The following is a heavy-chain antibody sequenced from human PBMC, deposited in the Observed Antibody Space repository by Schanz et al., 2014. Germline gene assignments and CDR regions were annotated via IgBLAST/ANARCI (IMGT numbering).Heavy chain of an antibody. D-gene: IGHD3-10*01. CDR2: IWSDGTNE. V-gene: IGHV3-33*06. CDR1: GFIFRSFG. Sequence: VQLVESGGGVVQPGKSLRLSCATSGFIFRSFGIHWVRQAPGKGLEWVAVIWSDGTNEYYADSVRGRFTISRDNAENTLYLQMNSLRAEDTAVYYCAKGRFGELSAFDIWGQGTMVTVSS. CDR3: AKGRFGELSAFDI. J-gene: IGHJ3*02.